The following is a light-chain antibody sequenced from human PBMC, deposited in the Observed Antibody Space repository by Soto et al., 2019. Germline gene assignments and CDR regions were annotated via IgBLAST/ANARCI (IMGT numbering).Light chain of an antibody. CDR1: QNFSSNY. CDR2: DAS. Sequence: EIVLTQSPGTLSLSPGERATLSCRAGQNFSSNYLAWYQQKAGQAPRLLIYDASRRATGIPDRFSGTGSGTDFTLTSSRLEPEDFAEYYFQQYGSSVTFGGVTKIEFK. J-gene: IGKJ4*01. V-gene: IGKV3-20*01. CDR3: QQYGSSVT.